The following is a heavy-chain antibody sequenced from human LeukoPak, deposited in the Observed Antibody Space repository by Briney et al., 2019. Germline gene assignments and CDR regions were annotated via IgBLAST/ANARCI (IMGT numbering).Heavy chain of an antibody. V-gene: IGHV1-69*06. D-gene: IGHD3-3*01. CDR1: GGTFSSYA. Sequence: ASVKVSCKASGGTFSSYAISWVRQAPGQGLEWMGGIIPIFGTANYAQKFQGRVTMTEDTSTDTAYMELSSLRSEDTAVYYCATAYYDFWSGPRGYYYYYGMDVWGQGTTVTVSS. J-gene: IGHJ6*02. CDR3: ATAYYDFWSGPRGYYYYYGMDV. CDR2: IIPIFGTA.